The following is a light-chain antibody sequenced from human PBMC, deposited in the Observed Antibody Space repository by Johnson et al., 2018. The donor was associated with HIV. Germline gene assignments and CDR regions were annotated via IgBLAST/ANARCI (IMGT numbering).Light chain of an antibody. CDR1: SSNIGNNY. CDR2: ENK. Sequence: QSVLTQPPSVSAAPGQKVTISCSGSSSNIGNNYVSWYQQFPGTAPKLLIHENKKRPSGIPDRFSGSKSGTSATLDITGLQTGDEADYYCGTWDSSLSAGVFGTGTEVTVL. J-gene: IGLJ1*01. CDR3: GTWDSSLSAGV. V-gene: IGLV1-51*02.